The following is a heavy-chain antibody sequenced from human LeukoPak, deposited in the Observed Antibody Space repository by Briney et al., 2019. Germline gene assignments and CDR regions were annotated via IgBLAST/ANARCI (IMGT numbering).Heavy chain of an antibody. Sequence: PGGSLRLSCAASGFAFSDFWMSWVRQAPGKGLEWVANIKQDGSEKYYVDSVKGRFTISRDNAKNSLYLQMNSLRAEDTAVYYCARDTAAGTNFDYWGQGTLVTVSS. CDR3: ARDTAAGTNFDY. CDR2: IKQDGSEK. CDR1: GFAFSDFW. D-gene: IGHD6-13*01. V-gene: IGHV3-7*01. J-gene: IGHJ4*02.